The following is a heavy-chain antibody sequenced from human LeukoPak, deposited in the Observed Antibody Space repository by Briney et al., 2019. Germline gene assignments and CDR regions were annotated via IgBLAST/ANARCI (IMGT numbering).Heavy chain of an antibody. CDR3: ARTWVLKGSGYYTAFDY. D-gene: IGHD3-3*01. CDR2: ISSSSSYI. V-gene: IGHV3-21*01. J-gene: IGHJ4*02. Sequence: GGSVRLSCAASGFTFSSYSMNWVRQAPGKGLVWVSSISSSSSYIYYADSVKGRFTISRDNAKNSLYLQMNSLRAENRAVYYGARTWVLKGSGYYTAFDYWGQGTQVTVSS. CDR1: GFTFSSYS.